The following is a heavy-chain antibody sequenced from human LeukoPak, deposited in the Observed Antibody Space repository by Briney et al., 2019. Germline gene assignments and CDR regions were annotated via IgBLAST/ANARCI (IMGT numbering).Heavy chain of an antibody. CDR1: GDSTSSSNW. CDR2: IYQSGTT. J-gene: IGHJ4*02. V-gene: IGHV4-4*02. CDR3: ARCKSGGRSFDY. Sequence: PSETLSLTCAVSGDSTSSSNWWSWVRQPPGKGLEWIGEIYQSGTTNYNPFLMSRVTISVDKSKNQFSLKLSSVTAADTAVYYCARCKSGGRSFDYWGQGTLVTVSS. D-gene: IGHD3-16*01.